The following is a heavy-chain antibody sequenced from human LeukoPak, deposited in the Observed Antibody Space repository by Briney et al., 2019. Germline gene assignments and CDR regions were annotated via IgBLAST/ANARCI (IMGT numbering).Heavy chain of an antibody. D-gene: IGHD6-13*01. Sequence: GASVKVSCKASGYTFTSYYMHWVRQAPGQGLEWMGIINPSGGSTSYAQKFQGRVTMTRDTSISTAYMELSRLRSDDTAVYYCARDVGIAAAKWGNWFDPWGQGTLVTVSS. CDR1: GYTFTSYY. CDR2: INPSGGST. CDR3: ARDVGIAAAKWGNWFDP. J-gene: IGHJ5*02. V-gene: IGHV1-46*01.